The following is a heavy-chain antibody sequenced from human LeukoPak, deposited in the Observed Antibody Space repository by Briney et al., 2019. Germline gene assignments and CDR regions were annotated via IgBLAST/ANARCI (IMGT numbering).Heavy chain of an antibody. Sequence: SETLSLTCTVSGGSISSSSYYWVWIRQPPGKGLEWIGSIYYSGSTYYNPSLKSRVTISVDTSKNQFSLKLSSVTAADTAVYYCARVFDFWSGYSAFDIWGQGTMVTVSS. CDR3: ARVFDFWSGYSAFDI. J-gene: IGHJ3*02. CDR2: IYYSGST. V-gene: IGHV4-39*07. D-gene: IGHD3-3*01. CDR1: GGSISSSSYY.